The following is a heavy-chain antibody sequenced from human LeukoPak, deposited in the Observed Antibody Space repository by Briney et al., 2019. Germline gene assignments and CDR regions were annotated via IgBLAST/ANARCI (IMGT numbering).Heavy chain of an antibody. V-gene: IGHV3-7*01. D-gene: IGHD6-19*01. CDR3: ARDRGAVTDVFDY. Sequence: PGGSLRLSCAASGFTFSTYWMTWVRQAPGKGLEWVANIEQDGSEKYYVDSVKGRFTISRDNAKNSLYLQMNSLRAEDTAVYYCARDRGAVTDVFDYWGQGTLVTVSS. CDR2: IEQDGSEK. J-gene: IGHJ4*02. CDR1: GFTFSTYW.